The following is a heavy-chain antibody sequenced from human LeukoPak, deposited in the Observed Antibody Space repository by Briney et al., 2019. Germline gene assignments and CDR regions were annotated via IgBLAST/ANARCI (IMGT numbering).Heavy chain of an antibody. Sequence: PSETLSLTCTVSGSSISSGDYYWSWIRQPPGKGLEWIGYIYFSGSTYYNPSLKSRVTISVDTSKNQFSLKLSSVTAADTAVYYCARVRNPTTYGDYAVYWGQGTLVTVSS. CDR1: GSSISSGDYY. D-gene: IGHD4-17*01. J-gene: IGHJ4*02. CDR2: IYFSGST. V-gene: IGHV4-30-4*01. CDR3: ARVRNPTTYGDYAVY.